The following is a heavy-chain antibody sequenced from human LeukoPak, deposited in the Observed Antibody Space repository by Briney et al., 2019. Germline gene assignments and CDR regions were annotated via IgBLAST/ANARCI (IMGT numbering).Heavy chain of an antibody. CDR2: IIPILGIA. CDR3: ARGTIVGATRPFDY. V-gene: IGHV1-69*04. Sequence: SVKVSCKASGGTFSSYAISWVRQAPGQGLEWMGSIIPILGIANYAQKFQGRVTITADKSTSTAYMELSSLRSEDTAVYYCARGTIVGATRPFDYWGQGTLVTVSS. D-gene: IGHD1-26*01. J-gene: IGHJ4*02. CDR1: GGTFSSYA.